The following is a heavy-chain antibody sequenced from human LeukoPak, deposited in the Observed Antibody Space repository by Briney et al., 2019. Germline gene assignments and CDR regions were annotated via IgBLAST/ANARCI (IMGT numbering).Heavy chain of an antibody. CDR3: ASEYYYGSGSYHDAFDI. J-gene: IGHJ3*02. Sequence: ASVKVSCKASGYTFTGYYMHWVRQAPGQGLEWMGWINPNSGGTNYAQKFQGRVTMTRDTSISTAYMELSRLRSDDTAVYYCASEYYYGSGSYHDAFDIWGQGTMVTVSS. D-gene: IGHD3-10*01. CDR2: INPNSGGT. V-gene: IGHV1-2*02. CDR1: GYTFTGYY.